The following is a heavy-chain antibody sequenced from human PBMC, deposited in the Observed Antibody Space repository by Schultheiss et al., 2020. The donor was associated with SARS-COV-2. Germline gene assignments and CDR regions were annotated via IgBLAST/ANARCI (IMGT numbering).Heavy chain of an antibody. CDR3: ARDHTYYDILTGYYYYYGMDV. V-gene: IGHV3-74*01. J-gene: IGHJ6*02. D-gene: IGHD3-9*01. Sequence: GGSLRLSCAASGFTFSSYWMHWVRQAPGKGLVWVSRINSDGSSTSYADSVKGRFTISRDNAKNSLYLQMNSLRAEDTAVYYCARDHTYYDILTGYYYYYGMDVWGQGTTVTVSS. CDR1: GFTFSSYW. CDR2: INSDGSST.